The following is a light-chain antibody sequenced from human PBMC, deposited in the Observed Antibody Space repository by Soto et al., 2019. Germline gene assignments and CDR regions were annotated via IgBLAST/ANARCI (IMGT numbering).Light chain of an antibody. CDR2: CAY. Sequence: EIVMTQSPATLSVSPGGTATLSCRAIQSVINNLAWYQPRPGQPPRLLIYCAYTRATGVPARFGGSGSGTVFTLSISSLQYEDSAIYYCQQYNDWPGGTFGQGTKLAIK. J-gene: IGKJ2*01. CDR3: QQYNDWPGGT. CDR1: QSVINN. V-gene: IGKV3-15*01.